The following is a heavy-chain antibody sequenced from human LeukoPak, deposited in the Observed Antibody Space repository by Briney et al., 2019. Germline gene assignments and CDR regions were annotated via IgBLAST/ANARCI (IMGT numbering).Heavy chain of an antibody. D-gene: IGHD3-9*01. CDR2: MNPNSGNT. J-gene: IGHJ6*03. CDR1: GGTFSSYA. V-gene: IGHV1-8*03. Sequence: ASVKVSCKASGGTFSSYAISWVRQAPGQGLEWMGWMNPNSGNTGYAQKFQGRVTITRNTSISTAYMELSSLRSEDTAVYYCARVSRNYDILTGYYYYYYYMDVWGKGTTVTVSS. CDR3: ARVSRNYDILTGYYYYYYYMDV.